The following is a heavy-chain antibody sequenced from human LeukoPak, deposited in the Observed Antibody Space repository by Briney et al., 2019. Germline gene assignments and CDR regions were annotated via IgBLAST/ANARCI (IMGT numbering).Heavy chain of an antibody. V-gene: IGHV1-8*01. CDR2: MNPNSGNT. CDR3: AKVGAITGVLLYFDWLPPFDY. Sequence: GASVKVSCKASGYTFTSYAINWIGQATGQGLEWMGWMNPNSGNTGYAQKFQGRVTMTRNTSISTAYMELSSLRSEDTAVYYCAKVGAITGVLLYFDWLPPFDYWGQGTLVTVSS. CDR1: GYTFTSYA. D-gene: IGHD3-9*01. J-gene: IGHJ4*02.